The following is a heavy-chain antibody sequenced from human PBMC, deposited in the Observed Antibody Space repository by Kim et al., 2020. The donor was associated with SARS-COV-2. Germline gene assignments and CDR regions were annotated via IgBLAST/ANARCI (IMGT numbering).Heavy chain of an antibody. CDR2: INHSGST. Sequence: SETLSLTCAVYGGSFSGYYWSWIRQPPGKGLEWIGEINHSGSTNYNPSLKSRVTISVDTSKNQFSLKLSSVTAADTAVYYCARGYRVGVFREIAARPRTFDYWGQGTLVTVSS. D-gene: IGHD6-6*01. V-gene: IGHV4-34*01. CDR1: GGSFSGYY. CDR3: ARGYRVGVFREIAARPRTFDY. J-gene: IGHJ4*02.